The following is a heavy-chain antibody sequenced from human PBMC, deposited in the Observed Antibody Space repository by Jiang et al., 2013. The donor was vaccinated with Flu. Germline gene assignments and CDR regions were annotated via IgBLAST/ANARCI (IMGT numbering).Heavy chain of an antibody. D-gene: IGHD6-13*01. CDR2: INHSGST. J-gene: IGHJ4*02. CDR3: ARGREQQLVFDY. V-gene: IGHV4-34*01. Sequence: WIRQPPGKGLEWIGEINHSGSTNYNPSLKSRVTISVDTSKNQFSLKLSSVTAADTAVYYCARGREQQLVFDYWGQGTLVTVSS.